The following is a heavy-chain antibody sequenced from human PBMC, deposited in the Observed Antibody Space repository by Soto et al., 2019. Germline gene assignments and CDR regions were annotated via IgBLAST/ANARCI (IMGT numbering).Heavy chain of an antibody. J-gene: IGHJ5*02. V-gene: IGHV4-30-4*01. CDR1: GGSISSGDYY. Sequence: PSETLSLICTVSGGSISSGDYYWSWIRQPPGKGLEWIGYIYYSGSTYYNPSLKSRVTMSVDTSKNQFSLKLSSVTAADTAVYYCAGFYGGSHNWFDPWGQGTLVTVSS. CDR2: IYYSGST. D-gene: IGHD2-15*01. CDR3: AGFYGGSHNWFDP.